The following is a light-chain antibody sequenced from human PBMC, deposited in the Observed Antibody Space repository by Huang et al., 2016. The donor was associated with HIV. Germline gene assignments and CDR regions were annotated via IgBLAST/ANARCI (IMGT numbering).Light chain of an antibody. CDR3: QQYGNSPYT. CDR1: HSVSSNY. CDR2: GAS. Sequence: EVVLTQSPGTLSLSPGEGATLSCRASHSVSSNYLVWYQQRPGQAPRFLSNGASSRAAGIPDRISGSGSGTDFTLTINRLEPEDFAVYYCQQYGNSPYTFGQGTKLEIK. V-gene: IGKV3-20*01. J-gene: IGKJ2*01.